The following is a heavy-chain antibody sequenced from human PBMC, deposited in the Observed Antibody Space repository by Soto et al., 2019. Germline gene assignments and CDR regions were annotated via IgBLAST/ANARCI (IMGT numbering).Heavy chain of an antibody. CDR1: GGTLSGLS. CDR2: IIPIYGTP. CDR3: AQDLGAGFDP. J-gene: IGHJ5*02. V-gene: IGHV1-69*06. Sequence: QVQLVQSGAEVQKPGSSVKVSCRASGGTLSGLSMNWMRQAPGQGLEWMGGIIPIYGTPSYPQKFQGRVTIIADKATSTVYMEMSRLTPDDTAVYYCAQDLGAGFDPWGQGTLVTVSS. D-gene: IGHD1-26*01.